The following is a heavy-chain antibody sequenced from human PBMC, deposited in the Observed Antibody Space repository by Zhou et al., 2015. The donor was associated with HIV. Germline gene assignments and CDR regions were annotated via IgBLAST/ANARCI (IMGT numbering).Heavy chain of an antibody. CDR2: INPNNGGT. CDR1: GYTFTGHY. D-gene: IGHD2-2*02. Sequence: QVQLVQSGAEVKKPGASVKVSCKASGYTFTGHYMHWVRQAPGQGFEWMGRINPNNGGTIYAQKFQGRVTMTRDTSISTAYMELSRLTSDDTAVYYCARDKSIVVVPAAILKGAHYGMDVWGQGTTVTVSS. V-gene: IGHV1-2*06. J-gene: IGHJ6*02. CDR3: ARDKSIVVVPAAILKGAHYGMDV.